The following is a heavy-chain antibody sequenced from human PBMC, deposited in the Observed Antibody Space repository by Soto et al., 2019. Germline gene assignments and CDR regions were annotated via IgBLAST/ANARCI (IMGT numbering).Heavy chain of an antibody. D-gene: IGHD3-10*01. J-gene: IGHJ4*02. CDR3: VKDRGSHTPRDFDY. Sequence: GGSLRLSCAASRFIFDDYAMHWVRQAPGKGLEWVSGISWNSGSIGYADSVKGRFTISRDNAKNSLYLQMNSLRAEDTALYYCVKDRGSHTPRDFDYWGQGTLVTVSS. V-gene: IGHV3-9*01. CDR1: RFIFDDYA. CDR2: ISWNSGSI.